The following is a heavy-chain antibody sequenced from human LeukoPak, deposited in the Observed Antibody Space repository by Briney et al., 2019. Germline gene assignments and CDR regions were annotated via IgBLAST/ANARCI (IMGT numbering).Heavy chain of an antibody. CDR3: AREKPNIAAAGTGAFDI. CDR1: GGSITSDY. Sequence: PSETLSLTCTVSGGSITSDYWSWIRQPPGKGLEWIGDIYYSGRTNYNPSLKSRVTMSVDTSKNQFSLKLSSVTAADTAVYYCAREKPNIAAAGTGAFDIWGQGTMVTVSS. V-gene: IGHV4-59*12. CDR2: IYYSGRT. D-gene: IGHD6-13*01. J-gene: IGHJ3*02.